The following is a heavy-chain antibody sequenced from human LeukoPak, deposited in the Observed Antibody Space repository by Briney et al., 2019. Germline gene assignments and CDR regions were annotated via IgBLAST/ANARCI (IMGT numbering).Heavy chain of an antibody. Sequence: SQTLSLTCTVSGGSISSGGYYWSWIRQHPGKGLEWIGYIYYSGSTYYNPSLKSRVTISVDTSKNQFSLKLSSVTAADTAAYYCARGGYSSSSRPFNWSNYYYYGMDVWGQGTTVTVSS. CDR1: GGSISSGGYY. CDR3: ARGGYSSSSRPFNWSNYYYYGMDV. CDR2: IYYSGST. D-gene: IGHD6-6*01. V-gene: IGHV4-31*03. J-gene: IGHJ6*02.